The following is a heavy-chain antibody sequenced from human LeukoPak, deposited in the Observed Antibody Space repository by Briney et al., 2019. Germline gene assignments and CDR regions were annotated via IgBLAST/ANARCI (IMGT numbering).Heavy chain of an antibody. J-gene: IGHJ4*02. CDR1: GFTFSSYE. Sequence: GGSLRLSCAASGFTFSSYEMNWVRQAPGKGLEWVSYISSSGSTIYYADSVKGQFTISRDNAKNSLYLQMNSLRAEDTAVYYCARGGDYGSYYFDYWGQGTLVTVSS. CDR2: ISSSGSTI. V-gene: IGHV3-48*03. D-gene: IGHD4-17*01. CDR3: ARGGDYGSYYFDY.